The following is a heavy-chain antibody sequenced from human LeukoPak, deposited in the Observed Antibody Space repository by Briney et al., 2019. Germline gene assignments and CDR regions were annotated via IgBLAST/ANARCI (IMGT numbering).Heavy chain of an antibody. CDR3: ARDRQLIGYCSGGSCGYYFDY. Sequence: PGGSLRLSCAASGFTFSSYSMNCVRQAPGKGLEWVSYISISSSTIYYADSVKGRFTISRDNAKNSLYLQMNSLRAEDTAVYYCARDRQLIGYCSGGSCGYYFDYWGQGTLVTVSS. CDR2: ISISSSTI. V-gene: IGHV3-48*01. CDR1: GFTFSSYS. J-gene: IGHJ4*02. D-gene: IGHD2-15*01.